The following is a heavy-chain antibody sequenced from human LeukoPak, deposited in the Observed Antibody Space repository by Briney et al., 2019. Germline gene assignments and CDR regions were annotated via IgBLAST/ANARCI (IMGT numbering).Heavy chain of an antibody. V-gene: IGHV3-48*03. CDR2: ISSTGSTV. D-gene: IGHD6-19*01. CDR1: GFTFSSYA. Sequence: PGGSLRLSCEASGFTFSSYAMNWVRQAPGRGLEWVSYISSTGSTVHYADSVKGRFTISRDNAKNSLFLQMNSLRAEDTAVYYCARVPGSSGWNYYFDYWGQGTLVTVSS. J-gene: IGHJ4*02. CDR3: ARVPGSSGWNYYFDY.